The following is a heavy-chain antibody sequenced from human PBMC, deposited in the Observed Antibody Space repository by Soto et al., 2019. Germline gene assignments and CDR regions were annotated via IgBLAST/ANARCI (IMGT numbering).Heavy chain of an antibody. D-gene: IGHD1-26*01. J-gene: IGHJ5*02. V-gene: IGHV3-23*01. Sequence: EVQLLQSGGGLVQPGGSLGLSCGASGFTFISYAMSWVRHVPGKGLEWISSISGSGANTWYAGSVQGRFIISRDTSKSTVSLHMSSLRVEDTAIYYCARDRATFDPWGQGTVVTVSS. CDR3: ARDRATFDP. CDR1: GFTFISYA. CDR2: ISGSGANT.